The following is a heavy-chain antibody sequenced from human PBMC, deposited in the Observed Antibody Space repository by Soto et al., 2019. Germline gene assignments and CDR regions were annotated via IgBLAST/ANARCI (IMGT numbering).Heavy chain of an antibody. CDR2: IIPIFGTA. V-gene: IGHV1-69*01. D-gene: IGHD6-13*01. CDR1: GGTFSSYA. CDR3: ARDGSSSWYNGGAFDI. Sequence: QVQLVQSGAEVKKPGSSVKVSCKASGGTFSSYAISWVRQAPGQGLEWMGGIIPIFGTANYAQKFQGRVTITADEATSTAYMELSSLRSEDTAVYYWARDGSSSWYNGGAFDIWGQGRMVTVSS. J-gene: IGHJ3*02.